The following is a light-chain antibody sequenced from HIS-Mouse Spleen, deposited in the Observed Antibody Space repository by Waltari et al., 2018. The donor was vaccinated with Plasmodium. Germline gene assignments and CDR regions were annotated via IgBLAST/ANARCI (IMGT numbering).Light chain of an antibody. V-gene: IGLV2-11*01. Sequence: QSALTQPRSVSGSPGQSVTISCTGTSSDVGGYNYVSWYQQHPGKAPKLMIYDGSKRPSGVPYRFSVSKSGNTASLTISGLQAEDEADYYCCSYAGSYTLVFGGGTKLTVL. CDR1: SSDVGGYNY. CDR2: DGS. CDR3: CSYAGSYTLV. J-gene: IGLJ2*01.